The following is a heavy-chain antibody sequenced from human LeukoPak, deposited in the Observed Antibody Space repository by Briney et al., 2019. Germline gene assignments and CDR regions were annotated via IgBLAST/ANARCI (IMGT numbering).Heavy chain of an antibody. J-gene: IGHJ6*03. V-gene: IGHV4-39*01. CDR2: IYYSGST. D-gene: IGHD3-10*01. CDR1: GGSIGSTSYY. Sequence: SETLSLTCSVSGGSIGSTSYYWGWIRQPPGKGLEWIGNIYYSGSTYFDPSLKSRVTISVDTSKNQFSLKLSAVAAADTAVYYCASVRRGFGESSKYYSYYYMDVWGIGTTVTISS. CDR3: ASVRRGFGESSKYYSYYYMDV.